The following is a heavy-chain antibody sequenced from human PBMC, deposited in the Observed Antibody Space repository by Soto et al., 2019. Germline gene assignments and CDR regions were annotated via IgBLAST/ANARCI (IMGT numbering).Heavy chain of an antibody. CDR1: GYTFTIYY. Sequence: VPCKASGYTFTIYYLHWVRQAPGQGLEWMGIINPSDGSTSYAQKFQGRVTMTRDTSTNTAYMELSSLRSEDTAVYYCARDGLSGSLDGNYWGQGTLVTVSS. J-gene: IGHJ4*02. V-gene: IGHV1-46*01. CDR3: ARDGLSGSLDGNY. CDR2: INPSDGST. D-gene: IGHD3-10*01.